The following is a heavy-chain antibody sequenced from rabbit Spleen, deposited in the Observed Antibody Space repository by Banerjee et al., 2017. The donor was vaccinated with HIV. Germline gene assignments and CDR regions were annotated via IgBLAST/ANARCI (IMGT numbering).Heavy chain of an antibody. CDR3: VREVAARFKL. V-gene: IGHV1S7*01. J-gene: IGHJ4*01. CDR2: IDPVFGIT. CDR1: GFTLSSYY. Sequence: QLKESGGGLVQPGGSLKLSCKASGFTLSSYYMNWVRQAPGKGLEWIGYIDPVFGITYFANWVNGRFTISSHNAQNTLFLQLNSLTAADTATYFCVREVAARFKLWGQGTLVTVS. D-gene: IGHD4-1*01.